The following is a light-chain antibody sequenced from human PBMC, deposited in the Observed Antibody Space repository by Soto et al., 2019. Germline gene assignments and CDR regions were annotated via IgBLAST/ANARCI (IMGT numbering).Light chain of an antibody. Sequence: IVKMQSPATLSVSTGERATLSCRASQSVSSNLAWYQQKPGQAPRLLIYGASTRATGIPARFSGSGSGTEFTLTISSLQSEDFAVYYCQQYNNWPRTFGQGTKVDIK. CDR2: GAS. J-gene: IGKJ1*01. CDR3: QQYNNWPRT. V-gene: IGKV3-15*01. CDR1: QSVSSN.